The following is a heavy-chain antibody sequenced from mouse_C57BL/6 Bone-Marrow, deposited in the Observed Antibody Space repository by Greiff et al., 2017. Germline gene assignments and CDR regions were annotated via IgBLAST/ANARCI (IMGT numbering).Heavy chain of an antibody. Sequence: QVQLQQPGAELVKPGASVKMSCKASGYTFTSYWITWVKQRPGQGLEWIGDIYPTSGRTNYNEMFKSKAMLTVDTSSNTAYMQLSSRTSEDSAVFYVGRSGPLGRSFDYWGQGTTVTVSS. CDR3: GRSGPLGRSFDY. CDR1: GYTFTSYW. V-gene: IGHV1-55*01. J-gene: IGHJ2*01. D-gene: IGHD4-1*01. CDR2: IYPTSGRT.